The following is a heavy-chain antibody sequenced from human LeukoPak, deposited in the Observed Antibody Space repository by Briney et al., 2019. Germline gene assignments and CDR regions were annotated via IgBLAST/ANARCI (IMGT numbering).Heavy chain of an antibody. J-gene: IGHJ3*02. CDR2: MNPNSGNT. CDR3: ASIYSSGWYGDAFDI. CDR1: GYTFTSYD. V-gene: IGHV1-8*01. Sequence: ASVKVSCKASGYTFTSYDINWVRQATGQGLEWMGWMNPNSGNTGYAQKFQGRVTMTRNTSISTAYMELSSLRSGDTAVYYCASIYSSGWYGDAFDIWGQGTMVTVSS. D-gene: IGHD6-19*01.